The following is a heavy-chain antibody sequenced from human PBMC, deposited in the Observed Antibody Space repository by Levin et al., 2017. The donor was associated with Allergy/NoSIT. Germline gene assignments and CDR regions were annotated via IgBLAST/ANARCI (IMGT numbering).Heavy chain of an antibody. CDR3: ARVWRVHYGSGSYYNAITTNYYYYGMDV. D-gene: IGHD3-10*01. J-gene: IGHJ6*02. CDR2: INHSGST. CDR1: GGSFSGYY. V-gene: IGHV4-34*01. Sequence: SQTLSLTCAVYGGSFSGYYWSWIRQPPGKGLEWIGEINHSGSTNYNPSLKSRVTISVDTSKNQFSLKLSSVTAADTAVYYCARVWRVHYGSGSYYNAITTNYYYYGMDVWGQGTTVTVSS.